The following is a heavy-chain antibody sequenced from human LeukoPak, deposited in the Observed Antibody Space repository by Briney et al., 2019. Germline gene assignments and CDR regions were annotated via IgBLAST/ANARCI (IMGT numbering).Heavy chain of an antibody. CDR3: AKADCSSTSCYTVDY. J-gene: IGHJ4*02. D-gene: IGHD2-2*02. CDR2: ISWNSGSI. Sequence: GGSLRPSCAASGFTFDDYAMHWVRQAPGKGLEWVSGISWNSGSIGYADSVKGRFTISRDNAKNSLYLQMNSLRAEDTALYYCAKADCSSTSCYTVDYWGQGTLVTVSS. V-gene: IGHV3-9*01. CDR1: GFTFDDYA.